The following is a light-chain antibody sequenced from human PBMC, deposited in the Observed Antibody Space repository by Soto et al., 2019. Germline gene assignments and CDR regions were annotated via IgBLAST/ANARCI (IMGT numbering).Light chain of an antibody. CDR3: CSYAGSSTSWV. V-gene: IGLV2-23*01. CDR2: EGS. Sequence: QSALTQPASVSGSPGQSITISCTGTSSDVGSYNLVSWYQQHPGKAPKLMIYEGSKRPSGVSNRFSGSKSGNTASLTISGLQAEDEADYYCCSYAGSSTSWVFGGGIKLTVL. J-gene: IGLJ3*02. CDR1: SSDVGSYNL.